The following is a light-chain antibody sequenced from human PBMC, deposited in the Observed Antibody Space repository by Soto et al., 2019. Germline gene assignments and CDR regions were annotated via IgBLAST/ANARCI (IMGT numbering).Light chain of an antibody. J-gene: IGKJ3*01. CDR3: QQYHSYSPFT. Sequence: DIPMTQSPSTLSASVGDRVTVTCRASQSISSWLAWYQQKPGKASKLLIYDASSLESGVPSRFSGSGSGTEFTLTISSLQPGDFATYYCQQYHSYSPFTFGPGTKVDIK. V-gene: IGKV1-5*01. CDR2: DAS. CDR1: QSISSW.